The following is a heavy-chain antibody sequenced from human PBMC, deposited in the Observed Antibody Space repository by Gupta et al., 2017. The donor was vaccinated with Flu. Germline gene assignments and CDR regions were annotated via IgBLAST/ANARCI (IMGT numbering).Heavy chain of an antibody. CDR2: IHYSRST. J-gene: IGHJ5*02. D-gene: IGHD1-26*01. CDR3: AGDVSALPYPHERIDP. Sequence: YWGWIRQSPGKGLEWIASIHYSRSTQQNPACKMRVIMSVDTSKNQCALKLRYVKEVEPEVYFWAGDVSALPYPHERIDPWGQGTRVTVSS. V-gene: IGHV4-39*02. CDR1: Y.